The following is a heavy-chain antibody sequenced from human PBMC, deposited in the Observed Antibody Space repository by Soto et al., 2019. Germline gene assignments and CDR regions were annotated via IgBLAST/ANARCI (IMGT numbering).Heavy chain of an antibody. CDR1: GYTFTGYY. D-gene: IGHD3-9*01. V-gene: IGHV1-46*01. CDR2: INPSGGRT. CDR3: ARENGDYDILTDYYPYYYYGMDV. Sequence: QVQLEQSGAEVKKPGASVKVSCKASGYTFTGYYVHWVRQAPGQGLEWLGIINPSGGRTSYAQTLQGRITVTRDTSTSIVYMQLSSLRSEDTAVYYCARENGDYDILTDYYPYYYYGMDVWGQGTTVTVSS. J-gene: IGHJ6*02.